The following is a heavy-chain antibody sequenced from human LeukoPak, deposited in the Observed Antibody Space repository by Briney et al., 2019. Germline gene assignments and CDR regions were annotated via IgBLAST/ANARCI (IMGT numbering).Heavy chain of an antibody. CDR3: ARHRGRAFDI. CDR1: GGSFSGYY. V-gene: IGHV4-34*01. Sequence: SETLSLTCAVCGGSFSGYYWSWIRQPPGKGLEWIGQIYHSGSTLYDVSLKSRVTISEGTSKNQFSLKLTSVTAADTAVYYCARHRGRAFDIWGQGTMVTVSS. CDR2: IYHSGST. J-gene: IGHJ3*02.